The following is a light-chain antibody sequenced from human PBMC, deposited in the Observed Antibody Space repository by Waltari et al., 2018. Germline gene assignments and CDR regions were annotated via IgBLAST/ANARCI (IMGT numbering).Light chain of an antibody. CDR1: ENVNNY. Sequence: DIQMTQSPSSLSASVGDRVTIPCRASENVNNYLNWYQQKPGKAPKLLIYKASTLQSGVPSRFSGSGSGTDYTFTISSLQSEDVATYYCQHGYGTPWTFGQGTKVEIK. CDR2: KAS. V-gene: IGKV1-39*01. J-gene: IGKJ1*01. CDR3: QHGYGTPWT.